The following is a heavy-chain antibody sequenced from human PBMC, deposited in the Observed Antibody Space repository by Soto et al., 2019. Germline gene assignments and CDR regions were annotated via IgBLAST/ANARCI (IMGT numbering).Heavy chain of an antibody. D-gene: IGHD3-9*01. CDR2: IYYRGNA. CDR1: DDSINSDKYY. Sequence: QLQLQESGPGLVKPSETLSLTCSVSDDSINSDKYYWGWIRQPPGKGLEWIGSIYYRGNAYYNPSLQTRFTISLDKSKRQFSLKRNSVTAADSAVYFCARLEGLATISYYFDFWGPGALVTVSS. V-gene: IGHV4-39*01. CDR3: ARLEGLATISYYFDF. J-gene: IGHJ4*02.